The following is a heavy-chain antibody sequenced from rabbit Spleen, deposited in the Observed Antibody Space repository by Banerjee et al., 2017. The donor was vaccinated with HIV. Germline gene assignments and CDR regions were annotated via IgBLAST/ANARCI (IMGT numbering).Heavy chain of an antibody. Sequence: QSLEESGGELVKPGASLTLTCTASGLDFSSSYWMCWVRQAPGKGLEWIGCIYIGSSGSTYYASWAKGRFTISKTSSTTVTLQMTSLTVADTATYFCARGASSGYYWGINLWGPGTLVTVS. V-gene: IGHV1S40*01. CDR2: IYIGSSGST. CDR3: ARGASSGYYWGINL. CDR1: GLDFSSSYW. J-gene: IGHJ4*01. D-gene: IGHD1-1*01.